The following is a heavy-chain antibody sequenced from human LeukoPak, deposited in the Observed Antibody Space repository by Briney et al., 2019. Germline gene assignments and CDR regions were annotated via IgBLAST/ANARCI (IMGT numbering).Heavy chain of an antibody. V-gene: IGHV3-48*01. CDR3: ARDRCSGGSCYSLSVGYMDV. CDR1: GFTFSSYS. CDR2: ISSSSSTI. J-gene: IGHJ6*03. Sequence: GGSLRLSCAASGFTFSSYSMNWVRQAPGKGLEWVSYISSSSSTIYYADSVKGRFTISRDKAKNSLYLQMNSLRAEDTAVYYCARDRCSGGSCYSLSVGYMDVWGKGTTVTVSS. D-gene: IGHD2-15*01.